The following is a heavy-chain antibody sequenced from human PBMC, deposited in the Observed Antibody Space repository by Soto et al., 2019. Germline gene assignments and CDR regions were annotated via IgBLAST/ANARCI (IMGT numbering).Heavy chain of an antibody. Sequence: SETLSLTCAVYGGSFRGYYWSWIRQPPGKGLEWIGEINHSGSTNYNPSLKSRVTISVDTSKNQFSLKLSSVTAADTAVYYCARGFASPMYYYGSGRNWFDPWGLGTLVTVSS. CDR3: ARGFASPMYYYGSGRNWFDP. D-gene: IGHD3-10*01. J-gene: IGHJ5*02. CDR2: INHSGST. V-gene: IGHV4-34*01. CDR1: GGSFRGYY.